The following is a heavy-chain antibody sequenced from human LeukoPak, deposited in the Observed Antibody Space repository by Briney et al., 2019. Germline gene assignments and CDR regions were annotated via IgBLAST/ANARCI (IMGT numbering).Heavy chain of an antibody. CDR3: ARYGYSSSWYWFDP. Sequence: SETLSLTCTVSGGSISSHCWSWIRQPPGKGLEWIGYIYYSGSTNYNPSLKSRVFILVDTSKNQFSLKLSSVTAADTAVYYCARYGYSSSWYWFDPWGQGTLVTVSS. D-gene: IGHD6-13*01. CDR2: IYYSGST. V-gene: IGHV4-59*08. J-gene: IGHJ5*02. CDR1: GGSISSHC.